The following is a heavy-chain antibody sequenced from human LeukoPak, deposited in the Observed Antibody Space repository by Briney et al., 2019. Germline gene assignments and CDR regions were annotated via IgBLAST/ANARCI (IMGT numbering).Heavy chain of an antibody. CDR3: ARGIDYDILTGYYSYYYMDV. J-gene: IGHJ6*03. CDR2: MNPNSGNT. V-gene: IGHV1-8*02. D-gene: IGHD3-9*01. Sequence: GASVKVSCKASGYTFTSYDINWVRQATGQGLEWMGWMNPNSGNTGYAQKFQGRVTMTRNTSISTAYMELSSLRSEDTAVYYCARGIDYDILTGYYSYYYMDVWGKGTTVTISS. CDR1: GYTFTSYD.